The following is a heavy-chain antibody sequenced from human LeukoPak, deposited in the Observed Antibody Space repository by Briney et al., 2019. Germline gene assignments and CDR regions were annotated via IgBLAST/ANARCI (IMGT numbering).Heavy chain of an antibody. V-gene: IGHV4-34*01. CDR1: GGSISSYY. CDR3: ARVGRLAV. J-gene: IGHJ6*02. CDR2: INHSGST. Sequence: SETLSLTCTVSGGSISSYYWSWIRQPPGKGLEWIGEINHSGSTNYNPSLKSRVTISVDTSKNQFSLKLSSVTAADTAVYYCARVGRLAVWGQGTTVTVSS. D-gene: IGHD6-6*01.